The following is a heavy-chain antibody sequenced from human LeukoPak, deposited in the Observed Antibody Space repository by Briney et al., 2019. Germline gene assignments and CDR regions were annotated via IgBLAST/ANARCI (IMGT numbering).Heavy chain of an antibody. D-gene: IGHD6-13*01. V-gene: IGHV3-33*01. CDR2: IWYDGSNK. CDR1: GFTFSSYG. CDR3: ARGIAAAGRGAFVI. Sequence: GGSLRLSCAASGFTFSSYGMHWVRQAPGKGLEWVAVIWYDGSNKYYADSVKGRFTISRDNSKNTLYLQMNSLRAEDTALYYCARGIAAAGRGAFVIWGQGTMVTVSS. J-gene: IGHJ3*02.